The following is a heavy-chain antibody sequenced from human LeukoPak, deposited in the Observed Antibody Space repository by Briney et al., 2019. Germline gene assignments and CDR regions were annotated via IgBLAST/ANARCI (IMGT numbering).Heavy chain of an antibody. V-gene: IGHV3-48*04. CDR3: AELGITMIRGV. J-gene: IGHJ6*04. CDR2: ISSSGSTI. Sequence: GGSLRLSCAASGFTFSSYWMSWVRQAPGKGLEWVSYISSSGSTIYYADSVKGRFTISRDNAKNSLYLQMNSLRAEDTAVYYCAELGITMIRGVWGKGTTVTISP. D-gene: IGHD3-22*01. CDR1: GFTFSSYW.